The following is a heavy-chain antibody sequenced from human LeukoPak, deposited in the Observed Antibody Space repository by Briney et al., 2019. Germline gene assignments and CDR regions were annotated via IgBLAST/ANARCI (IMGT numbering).Heavy chain of an antibody. CDR2: INRNSGGA. CDR1: GYTFTGYY. D-gene: IGHD2-21*02. Sequence: ASVKVSCKASGYTFTGYYMHWVRQAPGQGLEWMGRINRNSGGANYAQKFQGRVTMTRATSISTAYMELSRLRSDDTAVYYCARDFCGGDCYSRSTYMDVWGKGTTVTVSS. V-gene: IGHV1-2*06. J-gene: IGHJ6*04. CDR3: ARDFCGGDCYSRSTYMDV.